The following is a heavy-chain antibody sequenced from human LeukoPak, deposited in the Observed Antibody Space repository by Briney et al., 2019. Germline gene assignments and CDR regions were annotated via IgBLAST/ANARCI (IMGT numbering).Heavy chain of an antibody. J-gene: IGHJ4*02. D-gene: IGHD4-17*01. CDR3: AKENYGDLLTYFDY. CDR1: GFTFSSYT. CDR2: ISGSGGST. V-gene: IGHV3-23*01. Sequence: GGSLRLSCAASGFTFSSYTMSWVRQAPGKGLEWVSAISGSGGSTYYADSVKGRFTISRDNSKNTLYLQMNSLRAEGTAVYYCAKENYGDLLTYFDYWGQGTLVTVSS.